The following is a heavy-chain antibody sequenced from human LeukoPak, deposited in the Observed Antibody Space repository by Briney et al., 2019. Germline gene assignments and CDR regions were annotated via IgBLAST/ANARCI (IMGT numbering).Heavy chain of an antibody. V-gene: IGHV3-30*03. CDR1: GSTFSSFG. D-gene: IGHD4-17*01. Sequence: GGSLRLSCAASGSTFSSFGMHWVRQAPGKGLEWVAVISYDGSNKYSADSVKGRFTISRDNSKNTLYLQMNSLRAEDTAVYYCATDHGFHYGAYFDYWGQGTLVTVSS. CDR3: ATDHGFHYGAYFDY. J-gene: IGHJ4*02. CDR2: ISYDGSNK.